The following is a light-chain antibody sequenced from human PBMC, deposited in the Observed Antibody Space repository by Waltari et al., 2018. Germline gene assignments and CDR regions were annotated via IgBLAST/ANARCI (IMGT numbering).Light chain of an antibody. J-gene: IGKJ1*01. V-gene: IGKV1-39*01. CDR3: QESYSNTRT. CDR2: ATS. CDR1: QSISSY. Sequence: DIQMTLSPSSLSASVGDRVTITCRASQSISSYLNWYQQKPGKAPKLLIYATSTLQSGVPSRFSGSGSGRAFTLIISSLQPEDFASYYCQESYSNTRTFGQGTKVEIK.